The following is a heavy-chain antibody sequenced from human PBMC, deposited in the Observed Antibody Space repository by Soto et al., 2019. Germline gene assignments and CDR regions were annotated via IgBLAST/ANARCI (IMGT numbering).Heavy chain of an antibody. Sequence: QIQLVESGGDVVQPGRSLRLSCAASGFNFGFFGMHWVRQAPGKGLEWVAFISGDGINTHYADSVRGRFTLSRDYSKKTMYLQMDTLREDDTALYYCARGNLSFDFDSCGQGTLVTVSS. D-gene: IGHD3-10*01. CDR1: GFNFGFFG. CDR3: ARGNLSFDFDS. V-gene: IGHV3-30*03. CDR2: ISGDGINT. J-gene: IGHJ4*02.